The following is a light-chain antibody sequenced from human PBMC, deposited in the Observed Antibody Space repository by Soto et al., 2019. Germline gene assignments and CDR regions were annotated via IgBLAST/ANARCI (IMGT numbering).Light chain of an antibody. CDR1: QSVSNF. CDR3: QPRTKWPLTT. J-gene: IGKJ5*01. Sequence: EIVLTQSPATLSLSPGERATLSCRASQSVSNFLAWYQQKPGQAPRLLIYDASNRATGIPARFSGSGSGTDFTLTIRSLEPEDFAIYYCQPRTKWPLTTFGHGTRLEIK. V-gene: IGKV3-11*01. CDR2: DAS.